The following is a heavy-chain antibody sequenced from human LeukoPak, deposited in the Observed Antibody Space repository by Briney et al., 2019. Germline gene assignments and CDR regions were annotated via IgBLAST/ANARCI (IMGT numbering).Heavy chain of an antibody. Sequence: ASVKVSCKASGYTFTTFGINWVRQAPGQGLEWMGWINPNSGGTNYAQKFQGWVTMTRDTSISTAYMELSRLRSDDTAVYYCARSGEGSSWYSMEGFDYWGQGTLVTVSS. V-gene: IGHV1-2*04. CDR2: INPNSGGT. CDR3: ARSGEGSSWYSMEGFDY. J-gene: IGHJ4*02. D-gene: IGHD6-13*01. CDR1: GYTFTTFG.